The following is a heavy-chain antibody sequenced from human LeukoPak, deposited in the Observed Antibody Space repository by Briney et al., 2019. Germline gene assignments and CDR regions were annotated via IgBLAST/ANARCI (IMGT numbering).Heavy chain of an antibody. CDR3: ARVPPGLSYFDY. CDR2: INPNSGGT. J-gene: IGHJ4*02. D-gene: IGHD3/OR15-3a*01. Sequence: ASVKVSCKASGYTLTGYYMHWVRQAPGQGLEWMGWINPNSGGTNYAQKFQGRVTMTRDTSISTAYMELSRLRSDDTAVYYCARVPPGLSYFDYWGQGTLVTVSS. V-gene: IGHV1-2*02. CDR1: GYTLTGYY.